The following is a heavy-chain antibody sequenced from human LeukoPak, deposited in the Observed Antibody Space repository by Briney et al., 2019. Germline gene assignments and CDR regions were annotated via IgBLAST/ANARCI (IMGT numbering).Heavy chain of an antibody. CDR3: ARDAIVRNDFWSGYYLDRGKLGGLNWFDP. CDR1: GYTFTSYS. CDR2: ISAYNGNT. D-gene: IGHD3-3*01. Sequence: ASVKVSCKASGYTFTSYSSSWVRQAPGQGLEWMGWISAYNGNTNYAQKLQGRVTMTTDTSTSTAYMELSSLRSDDTAVYNCARDAIVRNDFWSGYYLDRGKLGGLNWFDPWGQGTLVTVSS. J-gene: IGHJ5*02. V-gene: IGHV1-18*01.